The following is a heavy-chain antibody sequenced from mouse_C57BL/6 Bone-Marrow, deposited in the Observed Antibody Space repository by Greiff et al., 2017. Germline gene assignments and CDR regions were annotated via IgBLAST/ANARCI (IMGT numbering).Heavy chain of an antibody. J-gene: IGHJ1*03. CDR2: LSSGSSTI. CDR3: ARTTCAYGEFDV. CDR1: GFTFSDYG. D-gene: IGHD1-1*01. V-gene: IGHV5-17*01. Sequence: DVKLVESGGGLVKPGGSLKLSCAASGFTFSDYGMHWVRQAPAKGLEWVAYLSSGSSTIYYADTVKGRFTIARDNAKNTLFLQMPSLRSEDTAMYYWARTTCAYGEFDVWGTGTTVTGSA.